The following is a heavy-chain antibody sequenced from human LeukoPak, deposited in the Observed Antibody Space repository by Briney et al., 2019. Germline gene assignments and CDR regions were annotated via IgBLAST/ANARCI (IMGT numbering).Heavy chain of an antibody. CDR3: ASSSIMITFGGVIATFDI. J-gene: IGHJ3*02. CDR1: GGSFSSGDYY. Sequence: SETLSLTCNVSGGSFSSGDYYWSWIRQPPGKGLEWIGYIYYSGSTYYNPSLKSRVTISVDTSKNQFSLKLSSVTAGDTAVYYCASSSIMITFGGVIATFDIWGQGTMVTVSS. CDR2: IYYSGST. D-gene: IGHD3-16*02. V-gene: IGHV4-30-4*01.